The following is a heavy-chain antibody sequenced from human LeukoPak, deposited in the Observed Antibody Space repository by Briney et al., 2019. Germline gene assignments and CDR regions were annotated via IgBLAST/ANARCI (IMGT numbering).Heavy chain of an antibody. J-gene: IGHJ4*02. CDR1: GYTFTGYY. CDR2: INPNSGGT. CDR3: AREVDSKGSVIIGDY. V-gene: IGHV1-2*02. Sequence: ASVKVSCKASGYTFTGYYMHWVRQAPGQGLEWMGWINPNSGGTNYAQKFQGRVTMTRDTSISTAYMELSRLRSDDTAAYYCAREVDSKGSVIIGDYWGQGTLVTVSS. D-gene: IGHD3-10*01.